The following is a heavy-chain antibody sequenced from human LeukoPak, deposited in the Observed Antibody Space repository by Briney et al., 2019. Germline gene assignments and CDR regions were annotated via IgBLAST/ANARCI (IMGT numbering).Heavy chain of an antibody. V-gene: IGHV3-7*01. CDR3: ARRVNRLRFLTNWFDP. Sequence: GGSLRLSCAASGFTFSSYWMSWVRQAPGKGLEWVANIKQDGSEKYYVDSVKGRFTISRDNAKNSLYLQMNSLRAEDTAVYYCARRVNRLRFLTNWFDPWGQGTLVTVSS. J-gene: IGHJ5*02. CDR1: GFTFSSYW. D-gene: IGHD3-3*01. CDR2: IKQDGSEK.